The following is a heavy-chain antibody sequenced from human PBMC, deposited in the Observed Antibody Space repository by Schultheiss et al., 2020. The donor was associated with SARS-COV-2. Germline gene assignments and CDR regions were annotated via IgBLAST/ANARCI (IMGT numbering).Heavy chain of an antibody. CDR3: ARLKWELLYNWFDP. Sequence: ASVKVSCKVSGYTLTELSMHWVRQAPGKGLEWMGGFDPEDGETIYAQKFQGRVTITRDTSASTAYMELRSLRSDDTAVYYCARLKWELLYNWFDPWGQGTLVTVSS. CDR2: FDPEDGET. J-gene: IGHJ5*02. D-gene: IGHD1-26*01. CDR1: GYTLTELS. V-gene: IGHV1-24*01.